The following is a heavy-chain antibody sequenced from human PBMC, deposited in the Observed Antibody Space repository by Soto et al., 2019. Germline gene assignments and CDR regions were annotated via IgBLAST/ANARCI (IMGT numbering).Heavy chain of an antibody. V-gene: IGHV3-23*01. CDR1: GFTFSSYA. CDR2: ISGSGGST. J-gene: IGHJ3*02. CDR3: AARITMIVVASSHDAFDI. Sequence: GGSLRLSCAASGFTFSSYAMSWVRQAPGKGLEWVSAISGSGGSTYYADSVKGRFTISRDNSKNTLYLQMNSLRAEDTAVYYCAARITMIVVASSHDAFDIWGQGTMVTVSS. D-gene: IGHD3-22*01.